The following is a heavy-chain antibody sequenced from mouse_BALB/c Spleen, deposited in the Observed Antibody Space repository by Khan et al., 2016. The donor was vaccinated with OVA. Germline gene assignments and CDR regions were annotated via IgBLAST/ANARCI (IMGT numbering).Heavy chain of an antibody. V-gene: IGHV2-6-4*01. CDR3: ARAYYRYDGYYAMDY. Sequence: QLVESGPGLVAPSQSLSITCTVSGFSLSRYNIHWVRQPPGKGLEWLGMIWGGGGTDYNSTLKSRLSISKDNSKSQVFLKMNSLQTDDTAMYYCARAYYRYDGYYAMDYWGQGTSVTVSS. CDR2: IWGGGGT. CDR1: GFSLSRYN. J-gene: IGHJ4*01. D-gene: IGHD2-14*01.